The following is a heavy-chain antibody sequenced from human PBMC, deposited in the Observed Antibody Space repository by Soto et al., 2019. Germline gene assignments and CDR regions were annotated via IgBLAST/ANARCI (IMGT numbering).Heavy chain of an antibody. CDR1: GFTFTRSA. CDR2: IVVGSGNT. D-gene: IGHD6-19*01. J-gene: IGHJ4*02. Sequence: QMQLVQSGPEVKKPGTSVKVSCKASGFTFTRSAVQWVRQARGQRLEWKGCIVVGSGNTNYAQKFQERVTITRHMSTSTVYMDLSSLRSEDTAVYYCAAARGYRSGYYFDDWSQGTLVTVSS. V-gene: IGHV1-58*01. CDR3: AAARGYRSGYYFDD.